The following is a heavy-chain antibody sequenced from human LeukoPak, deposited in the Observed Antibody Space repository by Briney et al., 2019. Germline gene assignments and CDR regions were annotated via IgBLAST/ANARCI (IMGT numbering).Heavy chain of an antibody. V-gene: IGHV4-34*01. CDR2: INHSGST. D-gene: IGHD3-3*01. J-gene: IGHJ4*02. CDR1: GGSFSGYY. CDR3: AARYYDFWSGYYTGDY. Sequence: SETLSLTCAVYGGSFSGYYWSWIRQPPGKGLEWIGEINHSGSTNYNPSLKSRVTISVDTSKNQFSLKLSSVTAADTAVYYCAARYYDFWSGYYTGDYWGQGTLVAVSS.